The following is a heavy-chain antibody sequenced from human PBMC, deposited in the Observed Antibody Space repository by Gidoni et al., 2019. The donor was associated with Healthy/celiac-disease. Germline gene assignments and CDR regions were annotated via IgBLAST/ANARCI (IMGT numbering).Heavy chain of an antibody. CDR2: INHSGST. Sequence: QVQLQQWGAGLLKPSETLSLTCAVYGGSFRGYYWSWIRQPPGKGLEWIGEINHSGSTNYNPSRKSRVTISVDTSKNQFSLKLSSVTAADTAVYYCARDGYYGSGSYYWFDPWGQGTLVTVSS. CDR3: ARDGYYGSGSYYWFDP. D-gene: IGHD3-10*01. CDR1: GGSFRGYY. J-gene: IGHJ5*02. V-gene: IGHV4-34*01.